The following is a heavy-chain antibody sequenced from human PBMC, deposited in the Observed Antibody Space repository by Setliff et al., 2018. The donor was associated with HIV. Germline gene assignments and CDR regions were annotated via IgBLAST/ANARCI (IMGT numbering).Heavy chain of an antibody. CDR2: IHYGGTT. J-gene: IGHJ4*02. CDR1: GDSISGYY. CDR3: ARHDPGGFRFSPDY. Sequence: NPSETLSLTCTSSGDSISGYYWSWIRQPAGKGLEWIGNIHYGGTTYYNPSLKSRVTISLDTSKSQFSLKLSSVTAADTAVYYCARHDPGGFRFSPDYWGQGTLVTVSS. V-gene: IGHV4-59*08. D-gene: IGHD6-25*01.